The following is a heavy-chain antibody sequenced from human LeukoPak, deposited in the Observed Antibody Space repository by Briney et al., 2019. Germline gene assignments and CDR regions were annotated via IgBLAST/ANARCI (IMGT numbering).Heavy chain of an antibody. CDR1: GGSFSGYY. D-gene: IGHD3-16*02. V-gene: IGHV4-34*01. CDR2: INHSGST. J-gene: IGHJ4*02. Sequence: SETLSLTCAVYGGSFSGYYWSWIRQPPGKGLEWIGEINHSGSTNYNPSLKSRVTISVDTSKNQFSLKLSSVTAADTAVYYCARGRGMSYDYVWGSYRKSYFDYWGQGTLVTVSS. CDR3: ARGRGMSYDYVWGSYRKSYFDY.